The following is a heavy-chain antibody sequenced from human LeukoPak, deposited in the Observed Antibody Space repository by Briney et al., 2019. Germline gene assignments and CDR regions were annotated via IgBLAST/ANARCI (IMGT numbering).Heavy chain of an antibody. CDR1: GFTFSSYA. V-gene: IGHV3-23*01. J-gene: IGHJ4*02. CDR2: ISGGDGST. CDR3: AKGHDSHSSGRDPSGPSDY. Sequence: PGGSLRLSCAASGFTFSSYAMSWVRLAPGKGLKWVSSISGGDGSTYYADSVKGRFTISRDNSKNTLYLQMNSLRAEDTAVYYCAKGHDSHSSGRDPSGPSDYWGQGTLVTVSS. D-gene: IGHD6-19*01.